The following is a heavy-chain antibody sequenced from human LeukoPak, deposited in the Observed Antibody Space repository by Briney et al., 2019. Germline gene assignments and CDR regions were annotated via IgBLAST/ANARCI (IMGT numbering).Heavy chain of an antibody. CDR1: GFTFSSYW. D-gene: IGHD5-12*01. CDR3: ARGRVNSGYDYSWYFDL. Sequence: PGGSLRLSCAASGFTFSSYWMSWVRQAPGKGPEWVANIKQDGSEKYYVDSVKGRFTISRDNAKNSLYLQMNSRRAEDTAVYYCARGRVNSGYDYSWYFDLWGRGTLVTVSS. J-gene: IGHJ2*01. V-gene: IGHV3-7*01. CDR2: IKQDGSEK.